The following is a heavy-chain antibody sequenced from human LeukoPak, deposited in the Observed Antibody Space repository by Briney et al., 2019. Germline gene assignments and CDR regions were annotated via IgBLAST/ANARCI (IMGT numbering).Heavy chain of an antibody. CDR3: ARRSDGGEFSDWFDP. V-gene: IGHV4-39*01. CDR1: GGSISSGDYY. Sequence: PSETLSLTCTVSGGSISSGDYYWAWIRQPPGRRLEWIGSIYYSGSPYYNPSLKSRVIISADTSKNQFSLRLRSVTAADTAIYYCARRSDGGEFSDWFDPWGQGTLVTVSS. J-gene: IGHJ5*02. CDR2: IYYSGSP. D-gene: IGHD4-23*01.